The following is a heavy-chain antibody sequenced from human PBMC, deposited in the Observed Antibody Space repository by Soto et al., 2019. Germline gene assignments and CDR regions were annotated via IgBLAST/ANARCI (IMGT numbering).Heavy chain of an antibody. Sequence: GGSLRLSCAASGFTFDDYAMHWVRQAPGKGLEWVSGISWNSGSIGYADSVKGRFTTSRDNAKNSLYMHMNSLRVEDTALYYCATALYCSGVSCYYYYYYYGMDVWGQGTTVTVSS. CDR1: GFTFDDYA. D-gene: IGHD2-15*01. CDR2: ISWNSGSI. J-gene: IGHJ6*02. V-gene: IGHV3-9*01. CDR3: ATALYCSGVSCYYYYYYYGMDV.